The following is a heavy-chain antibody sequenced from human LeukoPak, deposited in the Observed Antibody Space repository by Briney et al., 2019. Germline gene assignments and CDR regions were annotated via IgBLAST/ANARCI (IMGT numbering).Heavy chain of an antibody. D-gene: IGHD2-21*01. CDR1: GFSLSSDA. CDR2: TSSRDSGT. CDR3: AKAPVTSCRGAYCYPFDS. J-gene: IGHJ4*02. V-gene: IGHV3-23*01. Sequence: PGGSLRLSCAAAGFSLSSDAMSWVRQAPGKGLEWVPATSSRDSGTYYADSVRGRFTIPRDSSKNTLYLHMKSLRAEDAAVYYCAKAPVTSCRGAYCYPFDSWGQGTVVTVSS.